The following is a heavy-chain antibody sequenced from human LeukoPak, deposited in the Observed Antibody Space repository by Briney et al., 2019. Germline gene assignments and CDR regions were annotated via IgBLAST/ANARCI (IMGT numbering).Heavy chain of an antibody. CDR2: ITGDGSST. CDR3: ARDTGWYFDL. CDR1: GFTFSGYW. Sequence: GGSLRLSCAASGFTFSGYWMHWVRQVPGKGMVWVSRITGDGSSTTYADSVKGRFTISRDNAKNTVFLQMISLRAEDTAVYYCARDTGWYFDLWGRGTLVTVSS. J-gene: IGHJ2*01. V-gene: IGHV3-74*01. D-gene: IGHD4-17*01.